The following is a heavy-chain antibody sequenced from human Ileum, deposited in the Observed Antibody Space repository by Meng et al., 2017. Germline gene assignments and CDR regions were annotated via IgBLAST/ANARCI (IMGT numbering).Heavy chain of an antibody. Sequence: QLQAATPVAEVKRPGASVKASCKASGSTFTSYGISWVRQAPGQGLEWMGWISAYNGNTNYAQKLQGRVTMTTDTSTSTAYMELSRLRSDDTAVYYCARERFYYYDSSGSINWGQGTLVTVSS. J-gene: IGHJ4*02. CDR2: ISAYNGNT. CDR1: GSTFTSYG. V-gene: IGHV1-18*01. D-gene: IGHD3-22*01. CDR3: ARERFYYYDSSGSIN.